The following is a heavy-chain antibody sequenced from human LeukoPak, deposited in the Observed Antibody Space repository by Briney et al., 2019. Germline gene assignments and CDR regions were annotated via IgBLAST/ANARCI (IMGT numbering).Heavy chain of an antibody. CDR1: GGSISSGGYY. CDR2: IYYSGST. D-gene: IGHD3-22*01. V-gene: IGHV4-31*03. CDR3: ARGAYYYDSSGYYPYYFDF. J-gene: IGHJ4*02. Sequence: SETLSLPCTVSGGSISSGGYYWRRIPQHPGKGLDWIWYIYYSGSTYYNPSLKSRVTISVDTSKNEFSLKLTSVTAADTAVYYCARGAYYYDSSGYYPYYFDFWGQGTQVTVSS.